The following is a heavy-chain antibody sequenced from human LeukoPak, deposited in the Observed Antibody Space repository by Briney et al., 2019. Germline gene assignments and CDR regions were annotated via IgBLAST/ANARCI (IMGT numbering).Heavy chain of an antibody. V-gene: IGHV1-18*01. CDR3: ARDRIYDFWSGYYGFDY. CDR2: ISAYNGNT. CDR1: GYTFTNYG. D-gene: IGHD3-3*01. Sequence: ASVKVSCKASGYTFTNYGITWVRQAPGQGLEWMGWISAYNGNTNYAQKLQGRVTMTTDTSTSTAYMELRSLRSDDTAVYYCARDRIYDFWSGYYGFDYWGQGTWSPSPQ. J-gene: IGHJ4*02.